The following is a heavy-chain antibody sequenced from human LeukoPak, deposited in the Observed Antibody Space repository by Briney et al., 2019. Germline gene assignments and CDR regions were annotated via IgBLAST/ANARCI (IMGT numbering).Heavy chain of an antibody. CDR2: IYYSGST. Sequence: SETLSLTCTVSGGSISNYYWSLIRQPPGKGLEWIGYIYYSGSTNYNPSLKSRVTISVDTSKNQFSLKLSSVTAADTAVYYCARHGITGTTYWFDPWGQGTLVSVSS. CDR1: GGSISNYY. V-gene: IGHV4-59*08. D-gene: IGHD1-7*01. J-gene: IGHJ5*02. CDR3: ARHGITGTTYWFDP.